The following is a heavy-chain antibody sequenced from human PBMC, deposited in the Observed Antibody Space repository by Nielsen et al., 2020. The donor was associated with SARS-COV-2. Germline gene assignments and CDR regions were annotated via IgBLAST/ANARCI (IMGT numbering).Heavy chain of an antibody. Sequence: SCAASGFTLSDYYLSWIRQAPGKGLEWISYISTSGSSTYYADSVKGRFTISRDNAKNSLYLQMDSLRVEDTAVYYCARRIQLWAADYWGQGTLVNVSS. CDR2: ISTSGSST. D-gene: IGHD5-18*01. CDR3: ARRIQLWAADY. J-gene: IGHJ4*02. V-gene: IGHV3-11*01. CDR1: GFTLSDYY.